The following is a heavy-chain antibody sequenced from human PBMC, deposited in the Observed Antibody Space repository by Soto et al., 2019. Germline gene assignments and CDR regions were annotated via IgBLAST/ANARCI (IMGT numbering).Heavy chain of an antibody. D-gene: IGHD6-13*01. V-gene: IGHV1-69*13. J-gene: IGHJ6*02. Sequence: SVKVSCKASGGTFSIYAISCVLQSPLQWLEWMGGIIPIFGTANYAQKFQGRVTITADESTSTAYMELSSLRSEDTAVYYCASAGQQLAPYYYYYYGMDVWGQGTTVTVSS. CDR1: GGTFSIYA. CDR3: ASAGQQLAPYYYYYYGMDV. CDR2: IIPIFGTA.